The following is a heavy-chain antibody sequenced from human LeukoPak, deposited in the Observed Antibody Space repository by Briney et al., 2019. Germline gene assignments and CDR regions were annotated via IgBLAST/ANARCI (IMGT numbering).Heavy chain of an antibody. CDR2: IYYSGST. V-gene: IGHV4-59*08. CDR1: GGSISSYY. D-gene: IGHD3-10*01. CDR3: ARGEGLLWFGEGDAFDI. Sequence: SETLSLTCTVSGGSISSYYWSWIRQPPGKGLEWIGYIYYSGSTNYNPSLKSRVTISVDTSKNQFSLKLSSVTAADTAVYYCARGEGLLWFGEGDAFDIWGQGTMVTVSS. J-gene: IGHJ3*02.